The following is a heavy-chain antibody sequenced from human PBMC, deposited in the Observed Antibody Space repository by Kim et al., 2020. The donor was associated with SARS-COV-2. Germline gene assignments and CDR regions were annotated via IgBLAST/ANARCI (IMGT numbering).Heavy chain of an antibody. CDR2: IYSGGST. Sequence: GGSLRLSCAASGFTVSSNYMSWVRQAPGKGLEWVSVIYSGGSTYYADSVKGRFTISRHNSKNTLYLQMNSLRAEDTAVYYCAREVMMDLWFGERGMDVWGQGTTVTVSS. J-gene: IGHJ6*02. V-gene: IGHV3-53*04. D-gene: IGHD3-10*01. CDR1: GFTVSSNY. CDR3: AREVMMDLWFGERGMDV.